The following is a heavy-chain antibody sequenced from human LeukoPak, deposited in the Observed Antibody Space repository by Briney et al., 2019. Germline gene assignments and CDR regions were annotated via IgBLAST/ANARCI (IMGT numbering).Heavy chain of an antibody. J-gene: IGHJ4*02. Sequence: SETLSLTCTVSGGSISSGNYYWSWIRQPPGKGLEWIGYFHNSGTSTYNPSLKSRVTISADTSKNQFSLKLNSLTTADTAVYYCTRGAGWLIDYWGQGILVTVSS. CDR3: TRGAGWLIDY. V-gene: IGHV4-61*01. D-gene: IGHD3-16*01. CDR2: FHNSGTS. CDR1: GGSISSGNYY.